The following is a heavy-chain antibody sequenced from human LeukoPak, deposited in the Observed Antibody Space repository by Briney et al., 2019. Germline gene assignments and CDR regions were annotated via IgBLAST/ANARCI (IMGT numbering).Heavy chain of an antibody. V-gene: IGHV7-4-1*02. CDR3: ARGAPLMAAAANFQH. J-gene: IGHJ1*01. Sequence: GASVKVSCKASGYTFTSYAMNWVRQAPGQGLEWMGWINTNTGNPTYAQGFTGRFVFSLDTSVSTAYLQISSLKAEDTAVYYCARGAPLMAAAANFQHWGQGTLVTVSS. CDR1: GYTFTSYA. CDR2: INTNTGNP. D-gene: IGHD2-8*01.